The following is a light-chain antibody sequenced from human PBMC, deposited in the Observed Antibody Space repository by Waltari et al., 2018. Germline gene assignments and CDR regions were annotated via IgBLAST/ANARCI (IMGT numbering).Light chain of an antibody. CDR3: QKYEDLPAT. CDR1: QRVGRY. Sequence: EIVLTQSLGTLSFSPGERATLSCRASQRVGRYLAWYRQKPGQAPSLLIYGASNRATGIPDRFSGSGSGTDFSLIISRVEPEDVAVYFCQKYEDLPATFGQGTKVEIK. V-gene: IGKV3-20*01. CDR2: GAS. J-gene: IGKJ1*01.